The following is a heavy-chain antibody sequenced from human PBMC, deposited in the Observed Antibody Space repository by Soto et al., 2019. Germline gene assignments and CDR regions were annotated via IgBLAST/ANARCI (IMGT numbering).Heavy chain of an antibody. CDR1: GFTFSSYA. CDR3: AISYGMDV. CDR2: ISYDGSNK. Sequence: PGGSLRLSCAASGFTFSSYAMHWVRQAPGKGLEWVAVISYDGSNKYYADSVKGRFTISRDNSKNTLYLQMNSLRAEDTAVYYCAISYGMDVWGQGTTVTVSS. J-gene: IGHJ6*02. V-gene: IGHV3-30-3*01.